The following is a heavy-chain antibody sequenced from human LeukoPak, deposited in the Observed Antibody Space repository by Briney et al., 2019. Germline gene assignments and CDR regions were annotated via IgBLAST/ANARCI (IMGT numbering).Heavy chain of an antibody. Sequence: SETLSLTCTVSGGSISSGSYYWSWIRQPAGKGLEWIGRIYTSGGTNYNPSLKSRVTITVDTSKNQFSLKLSSVTAADTAVYYCAREFHDYDILTGSLWDDAFDIWGQGTMVTVSS. J-gene: IGHJ3*02. D-gene: IGHD3-9*01. CDR1: GGSISSGSYY. CDR3: AREFHDYDILTGSLWDDAFDI. V-gene: IGHV4-61*02. CDR2: IYTSGGT.